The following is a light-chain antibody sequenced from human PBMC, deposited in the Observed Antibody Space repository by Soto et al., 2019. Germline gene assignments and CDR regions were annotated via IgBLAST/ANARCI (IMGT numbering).Light chain of an antibody. CDR1: QSIVNW. V-gene: IGKV1-5*03. CDR2: KAS. Sequence: DIQMTQSPSTLSASVGDRVTITCRASQSIVNWLAWYHQKPGKAPNLLIYKASSLASGVPSRFSGSGSGTEFPLTISSLQPDDFATYYCQQFHIYPFTFGPGTKLDI. CDR3: QQFHIYPFT. J-gene: IGKJ3*01.